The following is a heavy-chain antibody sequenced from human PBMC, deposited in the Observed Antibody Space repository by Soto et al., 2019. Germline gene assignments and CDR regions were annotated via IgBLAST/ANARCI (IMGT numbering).Heavy chain of an antibody. Sequence: QLQLVESGGGVVQPEKSLRLSCEASVFTFSAFDMHWVRQSPGKGLEWVATSSYDGDTKYYANSVKGRFTISRDNSRNTLDLHMNSLRVEDTAMYYCTRDWSAVIGTPFDLWGQGTMVVVSS. CDR2: SSYDGDTK. CDR3: TRDWSAVIGTPFDL. V-gene: IGHV3-30-3*01. J-gene: IGHJ3*01. D-gene: IGHD6-19*01. CDR1: VFTFSAFD.